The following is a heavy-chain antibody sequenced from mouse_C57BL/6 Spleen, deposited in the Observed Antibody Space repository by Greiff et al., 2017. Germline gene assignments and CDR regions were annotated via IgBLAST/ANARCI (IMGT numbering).Heavy chain of an antibody. D-gene: IGHD1-1*01. J-gene: IGHJ4*01. Sequence: EVKVVESGGGLVQPGGSLKLSCAASGFTFSDYYMYWVRLTPEKRLEWVAYISNGGGSTYYPDTVKGRFTISRDNAKNTLYLQMSRLKSEDTAMYYCARRGVLRDYAMDYWGQGTSVTVSS. V-gene: IGHV5-12*01. CDR2: ISNGGGST. CDR3: ARRGVLRDYAMDY. CDR1: GFTFSDYY.